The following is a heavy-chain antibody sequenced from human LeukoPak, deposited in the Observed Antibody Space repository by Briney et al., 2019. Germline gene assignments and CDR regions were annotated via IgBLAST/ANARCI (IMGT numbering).Heavy chain of an antibody. Sequence: GGSLRLSCAASGFTFSSYSMTWVCQAPGKGLEWVSYISSSSSTIYYADSVKGRFTISRDNSQNTLYLQMNSLRADDTAVYYCAKDVWCSTTNCYAAFDYWGQGILVTVSS. V-gene: IGHV3-48*01. CDR2: ISSSSSTI. CDR1: GFTFSSYS. J-gene: IGHJ4*02. D-gene: IGHD2-2*01. CDR3: AKDVWCSTTNCYAAFDY.